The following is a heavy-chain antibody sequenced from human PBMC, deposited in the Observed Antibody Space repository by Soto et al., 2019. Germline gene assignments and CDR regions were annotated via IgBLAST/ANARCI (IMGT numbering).Heavy chain of an antibody. Sequence: QVQLVQSGAEMKKPGATVKVSCKASGYTFSTYGITWVRQAPGQGLDWMGWINPLKGDTNSEARFQDRVTMTTDTSTRTAYMELRSLRSDDTAVYYCARVKVPAAILGAFDLWGQGTLVTVSS. D-gene: IGHD2-2*01. V-gene: IGHV1-18*01. CDR2: INPLKGDT. J-gene: IGHJ3*01. CDR1: GYTFSTYG. CDR3: ARVKVPAAILGAFDL.